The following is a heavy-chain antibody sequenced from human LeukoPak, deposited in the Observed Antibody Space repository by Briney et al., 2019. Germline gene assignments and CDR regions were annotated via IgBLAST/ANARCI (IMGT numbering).Heavy chain of an antibody. CDR2: IRSKAYGGTT. V-gene: IGHV3-49*04. D-gene: IGHD5-24*01. CDR1: GFTFGDYA. CDR3: TRDLEMYYYYYMDV. Sequence: GGSLRLSXTASGFTFGDYAMSWVRQAPGKGLEWVGFIRSKAYGGTTEYAASVKGRFTISRDDSKSIAYLQMNSLKTEDTAVYYCTRDLEMYYYYYMDVWGKGTTVTVSS. J-gene: IGHJ6*03.